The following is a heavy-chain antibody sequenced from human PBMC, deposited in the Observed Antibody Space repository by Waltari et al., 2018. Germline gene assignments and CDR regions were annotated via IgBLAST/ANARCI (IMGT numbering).Heavy chain of an antibody. V-gene: IGHV3-53*01. CDR2: IYSGGST. Sequence: EVQLVESGGDLIQPGGSLSLSCAASGLPVGNNFMGWVRQAPGKGLEWVSVIYSGGSTNYIDSVRGRFTISRDSSKNTLYLQMNSLRAEDTAVYYCAKVDNVGLNNYWGQGTLVTVSS. D-gene: IGHD1-1*01. CDR3: AKVDNVGLNNY. CDR1: GLPVGNNF. J-gene: IGHJ4*02.